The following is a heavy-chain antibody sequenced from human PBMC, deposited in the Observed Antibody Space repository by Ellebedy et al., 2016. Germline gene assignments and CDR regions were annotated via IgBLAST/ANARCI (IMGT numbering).Heavy chain of an antibody. V-gene: IGHV4-59*02. CDR3: ARDVCLYSSSPSFDS. J-gene: IGHJ4*02. Sequence: SETLSLTXSVSGGSVATYYWTWIRQSPGKGLEWIGYVFYGGSTKYNPSLRSRVTISLDPSRNQFSLKLTSVAAADTAVYYCARDVCLYSSSPSFDSWGQGTLVTVS. CDR2: VFYGGST. CDR1: GGSVATYY. D-gene: IGHD6-6*01.